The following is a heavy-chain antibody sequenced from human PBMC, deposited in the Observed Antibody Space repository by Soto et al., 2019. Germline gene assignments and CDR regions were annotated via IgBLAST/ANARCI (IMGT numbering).Heavy chain of an antibody. D-gene: IGHD2-2*01. Sequence: EVQLVESGGGLVQSGGSLRLSCAASGFTFSSYWMSWVRQGPGKGPEWVANIKQAGSEKYYVDSVKGRFTISRDDAKNSLYLQMTSLRAEDTAVYHCAKALSAITGDCWGQGTLVTVSS. CDR1: GFTFSSYW. V-gene: IGHV3-7*05. J-gene: IGHJ4*02. CDR3: AKALSAITGDC. CDR2: IKQAGSEK.